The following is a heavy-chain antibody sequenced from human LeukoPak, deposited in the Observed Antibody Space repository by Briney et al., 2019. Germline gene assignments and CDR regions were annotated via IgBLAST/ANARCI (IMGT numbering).Heavy chain of an antibody. CDR3: AGYSSGWYRYYYYYGMDV. CDR2: ISYSGIT. J-gene: IGHJ6*02. D-gene: IGHD6-19*01. V-gene: IGHV4-39*01. CDR1: GASISTNNYY. Sequence: SETLSLTCTVSGASISTNNYYWGWIRRPPGKGLEWIASISYSGITYYNPSLKSRVTISLDTSKNQFSLKLNSVTAADTAVYYCAGYSSGWYRYYYYYGMDVWGQGTTVTVSS.